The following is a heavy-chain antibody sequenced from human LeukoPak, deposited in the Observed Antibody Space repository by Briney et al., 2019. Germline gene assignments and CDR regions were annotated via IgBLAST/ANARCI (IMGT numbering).Heavy chain of an antibody. CDR1: GITFSSAW. Sequence: GGSLRLSSAVSGITFSSAWMSWVRQAPGKGLEWVGRIKSKTDGATTDYAAPVKGRFTISRDDSKNTLYLQMNSLKTEDTAVYYCTTDYFGSGNFWGQGTLVTASS. V-gene: IGHV3-15*05. D-gene: IGHD3-10*01. CDR2: IKSKTDGATT. J-gene: IGHJ4*02. CDR3: TTDYFGSGNF.